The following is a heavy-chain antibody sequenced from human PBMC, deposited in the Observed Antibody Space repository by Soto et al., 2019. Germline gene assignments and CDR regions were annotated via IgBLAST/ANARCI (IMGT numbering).Heavy chain of an antibody. CDR3: ARDRRSDLFDY. CDR2: IWYDGSNK. Sequence: QVQLVESGGGVVQPGRSLRLSCAASGFTFSSYGMHWVRQAPGKGLEWVAVIWYDGSNKYYADSVKGRFTISRDNSKNTRYMQMNSLRAEDTAVYYCARDRRSDLFDYWGQGTLVTVSS. CDR1: GFTFSSYG. J-gene: IGHJ4*02. V-gene: IGHV3-33*01.